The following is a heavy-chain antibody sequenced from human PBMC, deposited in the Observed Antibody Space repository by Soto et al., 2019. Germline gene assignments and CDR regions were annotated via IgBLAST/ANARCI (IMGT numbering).Heavy chain of an antibody. CDR2: INPNSGGT. CDR3: ARRSHDVGSCWFAGMGDLDI. J-gene: IGHJ3*02. V-gene: IGHV1-2*04. CDR1: GYTFTGYY. D-gene: IGHD6-19*01. Sequence: ASVKVSCKASGYTFTGYYMHWVRQAPGQGLEWMGWINPNSGGTNYAQKFQGWVTMTRDTSMSTAYMELRSLRSDDTAVYYCARRSHDVGSCWFAGMGDLDIWGKGTMFTVSS.